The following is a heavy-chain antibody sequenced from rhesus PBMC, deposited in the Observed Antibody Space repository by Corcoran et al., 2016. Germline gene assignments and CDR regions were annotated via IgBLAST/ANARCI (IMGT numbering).Heavy chain of an antibody. D-gene: IGHD6-31*01. CDR1: GGSISSSHS. CDR3: ARLDSSGYTDY. J-gene: IGHJ4*01. Sequence: QVQLQESGPAVVKPSETLSLTGAVPGGSISSSHSCVWIRPAPGQGLERIGGIYGSGGSTESNPSLKSRVTISIDTSKNQFSLKLSSVTAADTAVYYCARLDSSGYTDYWGQGVLVTVSS. V-gene: IGHV4-93*02. CDR2: IYGSGGST.